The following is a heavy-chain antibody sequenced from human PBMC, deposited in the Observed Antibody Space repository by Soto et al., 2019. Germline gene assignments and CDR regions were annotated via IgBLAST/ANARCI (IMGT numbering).Heavy chain of an antibody. D-gene: IGHD3-16*01. V-gene: IGHV1-69*12. J-gene: IGHJ4*02. CDR2: IIPIFGTA. Sequence: QVQLVQSGAEVKKPGSSVKVSCKASGGTFSNYAISWVRQAPGQGLEWMGGIIPIFGTANYAQKFQGRVTITADESTSTAYMELSSLRSEDTAVYYCARTGSIAEGGGFDYWGQGTLVTVSS. CDR1: GGTFSNYA. CDR3: ARTGSIAEGGGFDY.